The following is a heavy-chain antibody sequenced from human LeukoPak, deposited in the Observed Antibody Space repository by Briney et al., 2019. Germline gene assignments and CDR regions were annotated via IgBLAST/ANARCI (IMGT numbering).Heavy chain of an antibody. Sequence: SETLSLTCTVSGGSISSYYWSWIRQPPGKGLEWIGYIYDSGSTNYSPSLKSRVTISIDTPKNQFSLRLSSVTAADTAIYYCARGGTTSFSYWGQGTLVTVS. D-gene: IGHD2-2*01. CDR1: GGSISSYY. CDR3: ARGGTTSFSY. CDR2: IYDSGST. J-gene: IGHJ4*02. V-gene: IGHV4-59*01.